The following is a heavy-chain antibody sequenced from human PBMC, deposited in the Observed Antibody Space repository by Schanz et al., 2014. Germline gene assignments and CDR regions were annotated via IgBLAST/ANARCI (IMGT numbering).Heavy chain of an antibody. Sequence: EVHLVESGGGWVQPGRSLRLSCAASGFTFDDSAMHWVRQAPGKGLEWGSGISWDSGSIAYADSVNGRFTISRENTKNALYLQMTGLRGEDTAFYYCVRDKAAARADHFDYWGQGTLVTVSS. J-gene: IGHJ4*02. CDR2: ISWDSGSI. D-gene: IGHD2-15*01. CDR3: VRDKAAARADHFDY. V-gene: IGHV3-9*01. CDR1: GFTFDDSA.